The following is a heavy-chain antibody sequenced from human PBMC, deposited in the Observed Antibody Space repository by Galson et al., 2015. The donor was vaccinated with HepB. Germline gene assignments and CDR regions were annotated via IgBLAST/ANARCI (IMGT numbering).Heavy chain of an antibody. CDR2: IRSKANSYAT. D-gene: IGHD3-10*01. J-gene: IGHJ4*02. CDR3: TRHAGTGKGNY. CDR1: GFTFSGSA. V-gene: IGHV3-73*01. Sequence: SLRLSCAASGFTFSGSAMHWVRQASGKGLEWVGRIRSKANSYATAYAASVKGRFTISRDDSKNTAYLQMNSLKTEDTAVYYCTRHAGTGKGNYWGQGTLVTVSS.